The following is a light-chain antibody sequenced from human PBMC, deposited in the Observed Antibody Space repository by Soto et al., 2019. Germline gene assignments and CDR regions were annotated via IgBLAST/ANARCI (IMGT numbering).Light chain of an antibody. J-gene: IGKJ1*01. CDR1: QSVSSN. Sequence: EIVMTQSPATLSVSPGERATLSCRASQSVSSNLAWYQQKPGQAPRLLIYGASTRATGIPARFSGSGSGTEFTLTLGSLQSEDFAVDYCQQYNNWPPMAFGQGTKVDIK. V-gene: IGKV3-15*01. CDR2: GAS. CDR3: QQYNNWPPMA.